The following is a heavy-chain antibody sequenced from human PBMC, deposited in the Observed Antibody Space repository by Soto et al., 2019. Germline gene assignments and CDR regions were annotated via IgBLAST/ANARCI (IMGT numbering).Heavy chain of an antibody. J-gene: IGHJ4*02. Sequence: SETLSLTCTVSGGSISSGGYYWSWIRQHPGKGLEWIGYIYYSGSTYYNPSLKSRVTISVDTSKNQFSLKLSSVTAADTAVYYCARVYHYYDSSGYQPYFDYWGQGTLVTV. CDR2: IYYSGST. CDR1: GGSISSGGYY. V-gene: IGHV4-31*03. CDR3: ARVYHYYDSSGYQPYFDY. D-gene: IGHD3-22*01.